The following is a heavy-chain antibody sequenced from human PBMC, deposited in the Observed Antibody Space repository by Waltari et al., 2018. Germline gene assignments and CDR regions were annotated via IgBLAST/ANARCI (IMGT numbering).Heavy chain of an antibody. V-gene: IGHV1-8*03. Sequence: QVQLVQSGAEVKKPGASVKVSCQASGYTFTSYGINWVRPATGQGLEWMGWMNPNSGNTGYAQKFQGRVTITRNTSISTAYMELSSLRSEDTAVYYCARAYFSSTSCDLPGSTLYYYYGMDVWGQGTTVTVSS. CDR1: GYTFTSYG. D-gene: IGHD2-2*01. CDR2: MNPNSGNT. J-gene: IGHJ6*02. CDR3: ARAYFSSTSCDLPGSTLYYYYGMDV.